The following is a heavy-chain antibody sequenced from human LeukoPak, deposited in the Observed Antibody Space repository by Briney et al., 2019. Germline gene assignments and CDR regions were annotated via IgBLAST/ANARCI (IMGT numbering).Heavy chain of an antibody. Sequence: GGSLRLSCAASGFTFDDYAMHWVRQAPGKGLECVSGISWNSGSIGYADSVKGRFTISRDNAKNSLYLQMNSLRAEDTALYYCAKEDSGGNSDAFDIWGQGTMVTVSS. CDR1: GFTFDDYA. V-gene: IGHV3-9*01. D-gene: IGHD4-23*01. CDR2: ISWNSGSI. J-gene: IGHJ3*02. CDR3: AKEDSGGNSDAFDI.